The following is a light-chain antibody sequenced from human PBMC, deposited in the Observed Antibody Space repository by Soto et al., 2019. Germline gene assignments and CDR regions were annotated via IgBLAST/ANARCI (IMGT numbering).Light chain of an antibody. Sequence: DIQMTQSPSSLSAPVGDRVTITCRASQSISSYLNWYQQKPGKAPKLLIYAASSLQSGVPSRFSGSGSGSDFTLTISSLQPEDFATYYCQQSYSAACTFGQGTKVDIK. CDR2: AAS. CDR3: QQSYSAACT. V-gene: IGKV1-39*01. CDR1: QSISSY. J-gene: IGKJ2*02.